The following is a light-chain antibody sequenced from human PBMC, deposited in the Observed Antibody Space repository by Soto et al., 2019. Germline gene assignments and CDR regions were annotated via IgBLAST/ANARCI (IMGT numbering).Light chain of an antibody. J-gene: IGKJ4*01. CDR1: QSVSSNY. CDR2: GAS. V-gene: IGKV3-20*01. CDR3: QQYGSSPLT. Sequence: EIVMTQSPATLSVSPGERATLSCRASQSVSSNYLAWYQQKPGQAPRLFIYGASSRASGIPDRFSGSGSGTDFTLTISRLEPEDFVVFYYQQYGSSPLTFGGGTKVDI.